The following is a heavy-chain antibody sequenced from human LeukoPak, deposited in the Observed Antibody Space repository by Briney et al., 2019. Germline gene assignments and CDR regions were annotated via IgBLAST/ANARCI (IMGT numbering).Heavy chain of an antibody. J-gene: IGHJ4*02. V-gene: IGHV3-33*01. CDR3: ARFPTYGYTTTWYSDY. Sequence: GRSLRLSCAASGLTFSSYGMHWVRQAPGKGLEWVALIWYDGSNDYYADSVKGRFTISRDNSKNTLYLQMNSLRAEDTAVYFCARFPTYGYTTTWYSDYWGQGTLVTVSS. CDR1: GLTFSSYG. CDR2: IWYDGSND. D-gene: IGHD6-13*01.